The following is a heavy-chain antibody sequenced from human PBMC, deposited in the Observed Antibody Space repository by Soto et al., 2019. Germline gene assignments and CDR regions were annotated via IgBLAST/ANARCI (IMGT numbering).Heavy chain of an antibody. CDR2: ITGSAGST. V-gene: IGHV3-23*01. D-gene: IGHD5-12*01. Sequence: EVQLLESGGGLVQPGGSLRLSCAASGFTFSSYGMSWVRQAPGKGLEWVSSITGSAGSTYYADSVKGRFTISRDNSKNALYLPMNSLAAEDTAVYYCAKDRNRWLRFDLGYWGQGTLVTVSS. CDR3: AKDRNRWLRFDLGY. J-gene: IGHJ4*02. CDR1: GFTFSSYG.